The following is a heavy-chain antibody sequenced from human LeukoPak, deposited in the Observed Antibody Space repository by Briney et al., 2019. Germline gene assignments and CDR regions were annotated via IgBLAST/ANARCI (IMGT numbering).Heavy chain of an antibody. CDR1: GFTFSSYS. CDR2: ISSSSSYI. Sequence: PGGSLRLSCAASGFTFSSYSMNWVRLAPGKGLEWVSSISSSSSYIYYADSVKGRFTISRDNAKNSLYLQMNSLRAEDTAVYYCARDLSNYDSSVIGVGYWGQGTLVTVSS. D-gene: IGHD3-22*01. V-gene: IGHV3-21*01. J-gene: IGHJ4*02. CDR3: ARDLSNYDSSVIGVGY.